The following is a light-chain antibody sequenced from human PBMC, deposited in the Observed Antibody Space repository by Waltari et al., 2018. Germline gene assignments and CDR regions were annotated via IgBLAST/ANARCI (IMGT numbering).Light chain of an antibody. CDR1: QTVLHRSSNKNY. CDR3: QQYLSSPPT. Sequence: DIVLTQSPDSLAVSLGERATIHCKSSQTVLHRSSNKNYLAWYQQKPGQPPKLLIYWASTRESGVPDRFSGSGSGTDFTLTITSLQTEDAAVYHCQQYLSSPPTFGGGTKVEIK. J-gene: IGKJ4*01. CDR2: WAS. V-gene: IGKV4-1*01.